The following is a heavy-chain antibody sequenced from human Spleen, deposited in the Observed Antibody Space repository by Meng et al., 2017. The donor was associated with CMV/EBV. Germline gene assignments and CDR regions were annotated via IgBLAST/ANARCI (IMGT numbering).Heavy chain of an antibody. V-gene: IGHV3-11*04. CDR1: GFAYGDYY. CDR3: AKDKVGVYGMDV. CDR2: IGGISNAI. D-gene: IGHD1-26*01. Sequence: GGSLRLSCAASGFAYGDYYMSWIRQAPGKGLEWVSYIGGISNAIYYADSVKGRFTISRDNSKNTLYLQMSSLRTEDTAVYYCAKDKVGVYGMDVWGQGTTVTVSS. J-gene: IGHJ6*02.